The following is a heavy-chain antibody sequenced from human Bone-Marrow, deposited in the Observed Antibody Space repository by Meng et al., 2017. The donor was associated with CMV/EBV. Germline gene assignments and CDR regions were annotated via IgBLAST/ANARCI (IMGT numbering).Heavy chain of an antibody. D-gene: IGHD1-26*01. CDR1: GFTFSSYA. J-gene: IGHJ4*02. Sequence: GESLKISCAASGFTFSSYAMSWVRQAPGKGLEWVSAISGSGGSTYYADSVKGRFTISRDNSKNTLYLQMNSLRAEDTAVYYCAKVPVGASSKTHFDYWGPGTLVTVSS. V-gene: IGHV3-23*01. CDR2: ISGSGGST. CDR3: AKVPVGASSKTHFDY.